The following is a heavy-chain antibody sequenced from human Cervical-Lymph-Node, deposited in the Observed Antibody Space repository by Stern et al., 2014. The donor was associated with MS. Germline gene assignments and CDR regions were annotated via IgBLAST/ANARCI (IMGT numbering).Heavy chain of an antibody. CDR3: ARDSTTRVTTPDY. V-gene: IGHV1-2*02. D-gene: IGHD4-17*01. Sequence: VQLVESGAELKKPGASVKVSCKASGYTFTGYYIHWVRQAPGQGLERMGWINPNSGGTNFAQKFQGRVIMTLDTSITTVYMELSRLRSDDTAVYYCARDSTTRVTTPDYWGQGTLVTVSS. J-gene: IGHJ4*02. CDR2: INPNSGGT. CDR1: GYTFTGYY.